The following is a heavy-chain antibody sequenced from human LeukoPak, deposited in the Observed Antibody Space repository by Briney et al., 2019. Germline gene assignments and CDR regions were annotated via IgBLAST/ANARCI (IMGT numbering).Heavy chain of an antibody. J-gene: IGHJ5*02. CDR1: GGSISSGGYY. CDR3: ARFRARFNWFDP. D-gene: IGHD3-16*01. Sequence: SSETLSLTCTVSGGSISSGGYYWSWIRQHPGKGLEWIGYIYYSGSTYYNPSLKSRVTISVDTSKNQFSLKLSSVTAADTAVYYCARFRARFNWFDPWGQGTLVTVSS. CDR2: IYYSGST. V-gene: IGHV4-31*03.